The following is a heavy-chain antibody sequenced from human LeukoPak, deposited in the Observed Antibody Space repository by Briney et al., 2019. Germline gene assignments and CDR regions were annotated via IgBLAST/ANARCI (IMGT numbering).Heavy chain of an antibody. CDR3: ARQTLGVRGGEWDY. D-gene: IGHD3-10*01. V-gene: IGHV5-51*01. Sequence: RQLPXXXXEXXXIIYPDDSDIRYSPSFQGQVTISADRSRSIAYVQWNSLKASDTAMYYCARQTLGVRGGEWDYWGQGTLVTVSS. CDR2: IYPDDSDI. J-gene: IGHJ4*02.